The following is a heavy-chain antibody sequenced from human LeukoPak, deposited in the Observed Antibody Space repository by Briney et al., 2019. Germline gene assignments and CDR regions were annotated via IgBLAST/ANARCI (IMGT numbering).Heavy chain of an antibody. D-gene: IGHD7-27*01. Sequence: GGSLRLSCAASGFTVSSNYMSWVRQAPGKGLEWVSVIYSGGSTYYADSVKGRFTISRDNSKNTLYVEMDSLRPEDTAVYYCAKGQLGIQSSKWFDPWGQGTLVTVSS. J-gene: IGHJ5*02. CDR2: IYSGGST. V-gene: IGHV3-53*05. CDR1: GFTVSSNY. CDR3: AKGQLGIQSSKWFDP.